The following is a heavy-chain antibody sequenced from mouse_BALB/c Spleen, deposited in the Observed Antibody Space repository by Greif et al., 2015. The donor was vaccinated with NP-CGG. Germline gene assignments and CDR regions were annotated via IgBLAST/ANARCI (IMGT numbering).Heavy chain of an antibody. J-gene: IGHJ3*01. V-gene: IGHV14-4*02. Sequence: EVQLQQSGAELVRSGASVKLSCTASGFNIKDYYMHWVKQRPEQGLEWIGWIDPENGDTEYAPKFQGKATMTADTSSNTAYLQLSSLTSEDTAVYYCNRGLFAYWGQGTLVTVSA. CDR2: IDPENGDT. CDR1: GFNIKDYY. CDR3: NRGLFAY.